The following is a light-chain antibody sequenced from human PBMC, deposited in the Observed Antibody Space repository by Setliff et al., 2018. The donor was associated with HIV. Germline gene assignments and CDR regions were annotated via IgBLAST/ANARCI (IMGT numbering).Light chain of an antibody. V-gene: IGLV2-23*01. CDR1: SGDVGRYNL. CDR3: CSNTLNKSLV. Sequence: QSALAQPASVSGSPGQSITISCTGTSGDVGRYNLVSWYQQQPGKPPKLMIYQASKRPSGVSNRFSGSKSGNTASLTISGLQAEDEADYYCCSNTLNKSLVFGSGTKATVL. CDR2: QAS. J-gene: IGLJ1*01.